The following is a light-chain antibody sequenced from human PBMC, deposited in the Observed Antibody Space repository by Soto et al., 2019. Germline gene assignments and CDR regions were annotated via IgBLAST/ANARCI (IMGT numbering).Light chain of an antibody. CDR2: EVS. CDR3: SSCAGSNNPYV. CDR1: SSDVGGCKF. Sequence: QSALTQPPSASGSPGQSVTISCTGTSSDVGGCKFVSWYQQYPGKAPKLIIYEVSKRTSGVPDPFSGFKSGNTASLTVSWLQAEDEADYYCSSCAGSNNPYVFGTGTKLTVL. J-gene: IGLJ1*01. V-gene: IGLV2-8*01.